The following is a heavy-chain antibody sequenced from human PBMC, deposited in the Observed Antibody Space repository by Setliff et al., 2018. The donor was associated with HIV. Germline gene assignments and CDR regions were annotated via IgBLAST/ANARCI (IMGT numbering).Heavy chain of an antibody. CDR1: GFTFNNHW. CDR2: INSDGSDR. D-gene: IGHD4-17*01. J-gene: IGHJ4*02. CDR3: TRAPPTTVVNFFDS. V-gene: IGHV3-74*01. Sequence: GGSLRLSCAASGFTFNNHWMHWVRQAPGKGLVWVSRINSDGSDRTYADSVKGRFIISRDNAKDTLYLHMHSLSAEDTAMYYCTRAPPTTVVNFFDSWGQGTLVTVSS.